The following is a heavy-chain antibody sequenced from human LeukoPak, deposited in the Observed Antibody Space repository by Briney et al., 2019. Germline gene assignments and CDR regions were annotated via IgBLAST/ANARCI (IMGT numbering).Heavy chain of an antibody. Sequence: PSETLSLTCTVSGGSISSSSYYWGWIRQPPGKGLEWIGSIYYSGSTYYNPSLKSRVTISVDTSKNQFSLKLSSVTAADTAVYYCARDKSVAAAGTPGYYYYGMDVWGQGTTVTVSS. CDR2: IYYSGST. V-gene: IGHV4-39*02. CDR1: GGSISSSSYY. D-gene: IGHD6-13*01. J-gene: IGHJ6*02. CDR3: ARDKSVAAAGTPGYYYYGMDV.